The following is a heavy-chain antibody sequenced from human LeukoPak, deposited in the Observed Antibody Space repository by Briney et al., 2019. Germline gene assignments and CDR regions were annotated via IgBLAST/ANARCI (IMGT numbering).Heavy chain of an antibody. CDR2: INPSGGST. CDR1: GYTFTSYY. V-gene: IGHV1-46*01. D-gene: IGHD2-2*01. Sequence: GASVTVSCKASGYTFTSYYMHWVRQAPRQGLEWMGIINPSGGSTSYAQKFQGRVTITRDMSTSAVYMELSSLRSEDTAVYYCARDLKREEPAAISYWGEGTLVTVPS. CDR3: ARDLKREEPAAISY. J-gene: IGHJ4*02.